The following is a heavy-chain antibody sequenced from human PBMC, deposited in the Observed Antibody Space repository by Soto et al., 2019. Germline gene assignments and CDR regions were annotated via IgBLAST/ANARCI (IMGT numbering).Heavy chain of an antibody. CDR2: ISGSGGST. D-gene: IGHD1-26*01. CDR3: VKVSISGSYSSYPDAFDI. Sequence: PGGSLRLSCAASGFTFSSYAMSWVRQAPGKGLEWVSAISGSGGSTYYADSVKGRFTISRDNSKNTLYLQMNSLRAEDTAVYYCVKVSISGSYSSYPDAFDIWGQGTMVTV. V-gene: IGHV3-23*01. CDR1: GFTFSSYA. J-gene: IGHJ3*02.